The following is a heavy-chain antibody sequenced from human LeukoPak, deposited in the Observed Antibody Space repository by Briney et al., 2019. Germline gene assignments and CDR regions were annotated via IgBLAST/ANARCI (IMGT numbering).Heavy chain of an antibody. Sequence: GGSLRLSCAASGFTFNSYSMNWVRQAPGKGLEWVSSIESSSTYIYYADSVKGRFTVSRNNAENSLYLQMNSQRAEDTAVYYCSRVLYSSGWVFGGYCAMDVWGQGTTVTVSS. D-gene: IGHD6-19*01. CDR3: SRVLYSSGWVFGGYCAMDV. CDR2: IESSSTYI. CDR1: GFTFNSYS. V-gene: IGHV3-21*01. J-gene: IGHJ6*02.